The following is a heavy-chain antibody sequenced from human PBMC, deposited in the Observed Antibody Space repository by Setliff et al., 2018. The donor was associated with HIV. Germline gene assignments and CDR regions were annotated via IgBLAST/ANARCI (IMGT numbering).Heavy chain of an antibody. CDR3: ARDLGYCTSTSCYGVFDY. J-gene: IGHJ4*02. CDR1: GYTFTSYG. Sequence: ASVKVSCKASGYTFTSYGISWVRQAPGQGLEWMGWISAYNDNTNYAQKVQGRVTMTTDTSTSTAYMVLRSLRSDDTAVYYCARDLGYCTSTSCYGVFDYWGQGTLVTVSS. V-gene: IGHV1-18*01. D-gene: IGHD2-2*01. CDR2: ISAYNDNT.